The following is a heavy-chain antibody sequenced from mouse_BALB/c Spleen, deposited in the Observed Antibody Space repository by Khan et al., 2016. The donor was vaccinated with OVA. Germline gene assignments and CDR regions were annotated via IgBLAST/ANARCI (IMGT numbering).Heavy chain of an antibody. J-gene: IGHJ4*01. CDR1: GYTFTDYV. CDR3: ARAATDYYTVDY. V-gene: IGHV1S136*01. CDR2: IYPYNDDA. Sequence: VQLQQSGPELVQPGASVKMSCKASGYTFTDYVMHWVKQKPGQGLEWIGYIYPYNDDAESTEGFRGKATLTLDKSSTTAYMELNGLTSADSAVYYGARAATDYYTVDYWGQGTSVTVSS.